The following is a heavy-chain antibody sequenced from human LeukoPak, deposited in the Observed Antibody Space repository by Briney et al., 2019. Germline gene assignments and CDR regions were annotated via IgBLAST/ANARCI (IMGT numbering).Heavy chain of an antibody. CDR3: ARGADSGYSSDN. J-gene: IGHJ4*02. D-gene: IGHD3-9*01. Sequence: GGSLRLSCVASGFRFQNYGMAWVRPVPGKGLEWVSAISASSDSQYYTDSVKGRFTISRDNAKNTLYLQMNSLRAEDTAVYYCARGADSGYSSDNWGQGTLVSVSS. CDR2: ISASSDSQ. V-gene: IGHV3-23*01. CDR1: GFRFQNYG.